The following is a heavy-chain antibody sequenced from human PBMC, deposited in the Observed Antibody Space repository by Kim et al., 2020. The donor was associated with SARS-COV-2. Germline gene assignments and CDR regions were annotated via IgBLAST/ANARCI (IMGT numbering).Heavy chain of an antibody. V-gene: IGHV4-59*08. J-gene: IGHJ3*01. D-gene: IGHD1-1*01. Sequence: SETLSLTCSVSGGSVSSFFWSWIRRPPGKGLEWIGYIHNSGITNYNPSLKSRVTISVDTSKNHFSLTLRYVTAADTARYFCARHDGSRLEVDFWGRGTMVSVSS. CDR2: IHNSGIT. CDR1: GGSVSSFF. CDR3: ARHDGSRLEVDF.